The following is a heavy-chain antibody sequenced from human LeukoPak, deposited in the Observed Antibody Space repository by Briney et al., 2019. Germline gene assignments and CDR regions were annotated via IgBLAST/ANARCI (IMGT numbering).Heavy chain of an antibody. CDR3: ARQSSGWSPYYYYYMDV. V-gene: IGHV5-51*01. CDR1: GYSFTSYW. J-gene: IGHJ6*03. D-gene: IGHD6-19*01. Sequence: GESLKISCKGSGYSFTSYWIGWVRQMPGKGLEWMGIIYPGDSDTRYSPSFHGQVTISADKSISTAYLQWSSLKASDTAMYYCARQSSGWSPYYYYYMDVWGKGTTVTISS. CDR2: IYPGDSDT.